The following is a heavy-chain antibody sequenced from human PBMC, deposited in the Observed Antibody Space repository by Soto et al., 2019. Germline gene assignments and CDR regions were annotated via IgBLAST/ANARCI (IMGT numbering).Heavy chain of an antibody. CDR3: ARGVLEWLLDSYYFDY. Sequence: ASVKVSCKASGYTFTSYGISWVRQAPGQGLEWMGWISAYNGNTNYAQKLQGRVTMTTDTSTSTAYMELRSLRSDDTAVYYCARGVLEWLLDSYYFDYWGQGTLVTVSS. D-gene: IGHD3-3*01. J-gene: IGHJ4*02. CDR1: GYTFTSYG. CDR2: ISAYNGNT. V-gene: IGHV1-18*01.